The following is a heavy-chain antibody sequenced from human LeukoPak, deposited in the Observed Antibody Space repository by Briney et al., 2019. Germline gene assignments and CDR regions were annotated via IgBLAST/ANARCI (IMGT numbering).Heavy chain of an antibody. D-gene: IGHD3-3*01. CDR3: ARGWSDYDPLFDP. V-gene: IGHV4-39*01. Sequence: NTSETLSLTCTVSGGSISSSNYSWGWIRQPPGKGLEWIGSIYYSGSTYYNPSLKSRVTISVDTSKNQFSLKLSSVTAADTAVYYSARGWSDYDPLFDPWGQGTLVTVSS. J-gene: IGHJ5*02. CDR1: GGSISSSNYS. CDR2: IYYSGST.